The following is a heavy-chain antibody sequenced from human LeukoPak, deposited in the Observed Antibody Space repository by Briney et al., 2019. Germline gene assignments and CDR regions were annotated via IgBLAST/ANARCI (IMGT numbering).Heavy chain of an antibody. Sequence: GGSLRLSCAASGFTFSSYWMSWVRQAPGKGLEWVANIKQDGSEKYYVDSAKGRFTISRDNAKNSLYLQMNSLRAEDTAVYYCARVNTGASSWGDYYYYYMDVWGKGTTVTISS. V-gene: IGHV3-7*01. J-gene: IGHJ6*03. D-gene: IGHD6-13*01. CDR3: ARVNTGASSWGDYYYYYMDV. CDR2: IKQDGSEK. CDR1: GFTFSSYW.